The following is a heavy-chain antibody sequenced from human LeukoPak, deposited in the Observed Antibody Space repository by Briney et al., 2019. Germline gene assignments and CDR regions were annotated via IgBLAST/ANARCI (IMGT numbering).Heavy chain of an antibody. CDR3: ARRGYSYGYYYYYMDV. J-gene: IGHJ6*03. CDR2: ISWNSGSI. V-gene: IGHV3-9*01. CDR1: GFAFDDYA. D-gene: IGHD5-18*01. Sequence: GGSLRLSCAASGFAFDDYAMHWVRQAPGKGLEWVSGISWNSGSIGYADSVKGRFTISRDNAKNSLYLQMNSLRAEDTALYYCARRGYSYGYYYYYMDVWGKGATVTVSS.